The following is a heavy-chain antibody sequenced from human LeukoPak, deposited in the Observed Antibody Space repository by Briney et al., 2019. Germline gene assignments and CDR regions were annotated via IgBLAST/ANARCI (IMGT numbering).Heavy chain of an antibody. CDR3: ATDYHGYFDY. CDR2: INQDGGEK. Sequence: GGSLRLSCAASRFTFSSYWMTWVRQAPGKGLEWVGNINQDGGEKYYVASVKGRFTISIDNAKNSLYLQMNSLRAEDAAVYYCATDYHGYFDYWGQGTLVTVSS. V-gene: IGHV3-7*01. J-gene: IGHJ4*02. CDR1: RFTFSSYW. D-gene: IGHD1-14*01.